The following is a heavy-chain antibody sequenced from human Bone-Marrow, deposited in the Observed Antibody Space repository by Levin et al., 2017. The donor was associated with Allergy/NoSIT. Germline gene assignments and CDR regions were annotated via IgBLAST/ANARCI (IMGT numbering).Heavy chain of an antibody. CDR2: IYYSGST. J-gene: IGHJ2*01. CDR1: GGSISSSSYY. CDR3: ARHAREAAGKAPYWYFDR. D-gene: IGHD6-13*01. V-gene: IGHV4-39*01. Sequence: SQTLSLTCTVSGGSISSSSYYWGWIRQPPGKGLEWIGSIYYSGSTYYNPSLKSRVTISVDTSKNQFSLKLSSVTAADTAVYYCARHAREAAGKAPYWYFDRWGRGTLVTVSS.